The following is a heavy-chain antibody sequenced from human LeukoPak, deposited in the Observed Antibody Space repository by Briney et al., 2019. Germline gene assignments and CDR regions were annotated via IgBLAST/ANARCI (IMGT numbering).Heavy chain of an antibody. V-gene: IGHV3-33*01. CDR3: ARRATTMTTLDY. CDR2: IWYDGSDK. CDR1: GFTLSSYG. D-gene: IGHD4-11*01. Sequence: PGRSLRLSCAASGFTLSSYGMHWVRQAPGKGLEWVAVIWYDGSDKYYADSVKGRFTISRDNSKNTLYMEMNSLRAEDTAVYYCARRATTMTTLDYWGQGTLVTVSS. J-gene: IGHJ4*02.